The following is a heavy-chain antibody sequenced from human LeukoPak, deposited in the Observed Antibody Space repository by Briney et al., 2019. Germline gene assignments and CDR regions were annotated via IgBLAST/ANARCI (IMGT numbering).Heavy chain of an antibody. CDR1: GGSIGSGYYY. J-gene: IGHJ6*03. CDR2: IYTSGST. CDR3: ARDSTGYSSGWYYYYYYMDV. V-gene: IGHV4-61*02. Sequence: SETPSLTCTVSGGSIGSGYYYWTWIRQPAGKGLEWIGRIYTSGSTHYNPSLKSRVSISIDTSENQFSLNLSSVTAADTAVYYCARDSTGYSSGWYYYYYYMDVWGKGTTVTVSS. D-gene: IGHD6-19*01.